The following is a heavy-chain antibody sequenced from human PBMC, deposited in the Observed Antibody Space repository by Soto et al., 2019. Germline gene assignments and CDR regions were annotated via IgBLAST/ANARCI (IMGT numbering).Heavy chain of an antibody. CDR2: IWYDGSNK. V-gene: IGHV3-33*01. Sequence: PGGSLRLSCAASGFTFSSYGMHWVRQAPGKGLEWVAVIWYDGSNKYYADSVKGRFTISRDNSKNTLYLQMNSLRAEDTAVYYCARDFDYYGSGSYWPFDYWGQGTLVTVSS. CDR1: GFTFSSYG. J-gene: IGHJ4*02. D-gene: IGHD3-10*01. CDR3: ARDFDYYGSGSYWPFDY.